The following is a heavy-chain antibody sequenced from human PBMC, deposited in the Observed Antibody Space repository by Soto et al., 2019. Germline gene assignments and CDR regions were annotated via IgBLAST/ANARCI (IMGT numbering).Heavy chain of an antibody. J-gene: IGHJ4*02. CDR2: ISGSGGST. V-gene: IGHV3-23*01. CDR1: GFTFSSYA. CDR3: AADPLPYCSRGSCYSDYYFDS. Sequence: EVQLLESGGGLVQPGGSLRLSCAASGFTFSSYAMSWVRQAPGKGLEWVSAISGSGGSTYYADSVKGRFTISRDHSKNTLYLHMKSPRADETAVYYCAADPLPYCSRGSCYSDYYFDSWGQGTLVTVSS. D-gene: IGHD2-15*01.